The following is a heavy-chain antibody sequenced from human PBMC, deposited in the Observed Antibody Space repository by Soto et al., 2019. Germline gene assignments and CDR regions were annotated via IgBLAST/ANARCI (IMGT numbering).Heavy chain of an antibody. CDR1: GFTFSSYA. Sequence: GGSLRLSCAASGFTFSSYAMSWVRQAPGKGLEWVSAISGSGGSTYYADSVKGRFTISRDNSKNTLYLQMNSLRAEDTAVYYCATYSVTILYYYYYYMDVWGKGTTVTVSS. J-gene: IGHJ6*03. D-gene: IGHD4-17*01. CDR3: ATYSVTILYYYYYYMDV. CDR2: ISGSGGST. V-gene: IGHV3-23*01.